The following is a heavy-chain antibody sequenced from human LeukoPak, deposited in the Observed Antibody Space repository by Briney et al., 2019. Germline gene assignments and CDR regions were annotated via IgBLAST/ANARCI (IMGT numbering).Heavy chain of an antibody. CDR3: AKGDSYGGYIGHDY. D-gene: IGHD5-12*01. CDR2: ISYDGSNK. J-gene: IGHJ4*02. CDR1: GFSFSSYG. V-gene: IGHV3-30*18. Sequence: GGSLRLSCAASGFSFSSYGMHWVRQAPGKGLEWVAVISYDGSNKYYADSVKGRFTISRDNSKNTLYLQMNSLRAEDTAVYYCAKGDSYGGYIGHDYWGQGTLVTVSS.